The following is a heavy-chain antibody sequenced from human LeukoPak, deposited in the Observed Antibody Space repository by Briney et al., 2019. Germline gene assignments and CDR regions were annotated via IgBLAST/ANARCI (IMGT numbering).Heavy chain of an antibody. Sequence: SETLSLTCAVYGGSFSGYYWSWIRQPPGKGLEWIGEINHSGSTNFNPSLKSRVTISVDTSKNQFSLKLSSVTAADTAVYYCARRRSQGHYYGSGSYYTEWGQGTLVTVSS. CDR3: ARRRSQGHYYGSGSYYTE. V-gene: IGHV4-34*01. J-gene: IGHJ4*02. CDR1: GGSFSGYY. D-gene: IGHD3-10*01. CDR2: INHSGST.